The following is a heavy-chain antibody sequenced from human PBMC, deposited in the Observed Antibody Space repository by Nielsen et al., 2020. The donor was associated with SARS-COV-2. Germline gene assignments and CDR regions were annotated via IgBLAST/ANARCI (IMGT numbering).Heavy chain of an antibody. CDR2: ISSSTSYT. D-gene: IGHD2-15*01. CDR3: ARDALGLIDYFGY. Sequence: GGSLRLSCAASGFTFSDYYMSWIRQAPGKGLEWVSYISSSTSYTNYADSVKGRFTISRDNVKNSLYLQMNSLRAEDTAVYYCARDALGLIDYFGYWGQGTLVTVSP. J-gene: IGHJ4*02. V-gene: IGHV3-11*05. CDR1: GFTFSDYY.